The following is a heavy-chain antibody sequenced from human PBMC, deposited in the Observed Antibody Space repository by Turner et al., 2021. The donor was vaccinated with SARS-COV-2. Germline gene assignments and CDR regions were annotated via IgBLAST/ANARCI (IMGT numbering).Heavy chain of an antibody. CDR2: ISSDGTNK. V-gene: IGHV3-30-3*01. Sequence: QVQLVESGGGVVQPGRSLRLSCAASGFTFRTYAMHWVRQAPGKGLEWVVVISSDGTNKYNADSVKGRFTISRDNSKNTLYLQMNSLRTEDTAVYYCARDRDCSSTSCYNAFDIWGQGTMVTVSS. CDR1: GFTFRTYA. D-gene: IGHD2-2*02. CDR3: ARDRDCSSTSCYNAFDI. J-gene: IGHJ3*02.